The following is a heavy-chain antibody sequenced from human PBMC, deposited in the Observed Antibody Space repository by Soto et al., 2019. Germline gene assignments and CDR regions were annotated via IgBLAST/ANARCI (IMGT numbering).Heavy chain of an antibody. CDR2: IYPGDSDT. Sequence: GQSMKISWKVAGYSFTSYWIGWVSQMHGKGLEWMGIIYPGDSDTRYSPSCQGQVTISADKSISTAYLQWSSLKASDTAMYYCARRGDILTGPDYWGQGTLVTVSS. J-gene: IGHJ4*02. D-gene: IGHD3-9*01. CDR3: ARRGDILTGPDY. CDR1: GYSFTSYW. V-gene: IGHV5-51*01.